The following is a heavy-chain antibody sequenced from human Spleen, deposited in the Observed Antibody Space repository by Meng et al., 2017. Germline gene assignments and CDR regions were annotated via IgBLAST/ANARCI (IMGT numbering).Heavy chain of an antibody. Sequence: HGPAPVLGSPQGTISSICAVSGGSIRGRYWWSWVRQPPGKGLEWIGEIYHSGSTNYNPSLKSRVTISVDKSKNQFSLKLSSVTAADTAVYYCARDGVVGAVNWFDPWGQGTLVTVSS. J-gene: IGHJ5*02. CDR3: ARDGVVGAVNWFDP. CDR1: GGSIRGRYW. D-gene: IGHD1-26*01. V-gene: IGHV4-4*03. CDR2: IYHSGST.